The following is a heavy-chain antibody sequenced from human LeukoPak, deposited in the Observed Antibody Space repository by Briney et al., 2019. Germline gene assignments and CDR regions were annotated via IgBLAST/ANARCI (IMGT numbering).Heavy chain of an antibody. V-gene: IGHV3-23*01. CDR2: ISGSGGST. CDR1: GFTFSSYA. D-gene: IGHD2-21*01. CDR3: AKDPHIVVVNALVDY. Sequence: PGASLRLSCAASGFTFSSYAMSWVRQAPGKGLEWVSAISGSGGSTYYADSVKGRFTISRDNSKNTLYLQMNSLRAEDTAVYYCAKDPHIVVVNALVDYWGQGTLVTVSS. J-gene: IGHJ4*02.